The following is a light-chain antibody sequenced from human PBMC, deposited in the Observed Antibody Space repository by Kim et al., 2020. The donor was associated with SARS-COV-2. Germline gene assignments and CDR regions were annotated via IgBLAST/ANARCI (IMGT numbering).Light chain of an antibody. CDR3: QQYNNWPPWT. J-gene: IGKJ1*01. Sequence: EIVMTQSPATLSVSPGERATLFCRASHSVGSNLAWYQQKPGQAPRLLIYGAYTRATGIAARFSGSGYGTEFTLTISSLQSEDFAVYYCQQYNNWPPWTFGQGTKVEIK. CDR2: GAY. V-gene: IGKV3-15*01. CDR1: HSVGSN.